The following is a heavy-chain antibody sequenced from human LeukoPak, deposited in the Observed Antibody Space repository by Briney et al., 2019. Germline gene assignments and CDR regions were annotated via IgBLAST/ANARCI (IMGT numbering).Heavy chain of an antibody. CDR2: IKSKTDGGTT. CDR3: TTDVPFYYYYGMDV. V-gene: IGHV3-15*01. CDR1: GFTFSNAW. J-gene: IGHJ6*02. Sequence: PGGSLRLSCAASGFTFSNAWMSWVRQAPGKGLEWVGRIKSKTDGGTTDYAAPVKGRFTISRDDSKNTLYLQMNSLKTEDTAVYYCTTDVPFYYYYGMDVWGQGTTVTVSS.